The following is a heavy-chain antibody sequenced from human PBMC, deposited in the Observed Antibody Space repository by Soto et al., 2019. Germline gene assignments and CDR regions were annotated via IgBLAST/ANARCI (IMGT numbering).Heavy chain of an antibody. CDR1: GFTFSSYG. Sequence: GSLRLSCAASGFTFSSYGMHWVRQAPGKGLEWVAVISYDGSNKYYADSVKGRFTISRDSSKNTLYLQMNSLRAEDTAVYYCAKGIYCSGGSCYPSSYGMDVWGQGTTVTVSS. CDR3: AKGIYCSGGSCYPSSYGMDV. CDR2: ISYDGSNK. V-gene: IGHV3-30*18. D-gene: IGHD2-15*01. J-gene: IGHJ6*02.